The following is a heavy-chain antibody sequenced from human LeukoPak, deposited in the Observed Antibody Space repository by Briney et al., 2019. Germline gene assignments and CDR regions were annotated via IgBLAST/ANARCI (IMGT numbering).Heavy chain of an antibody. CDR2: ISGSGGST. CDR3: ASMGRITIFGVVPDY. Sequence: PGGSLRLSCAASGFAFSSYAMSWVRQAPGKGLEWVSGISGSGGSTYSADFVKGRFAISRDNSKSTLYLQLNSLRAEDTAVYYCASMGRITIFGVVPDYWGQGTLVTVSS. V-gene: IGHV3-23*01. D-gene: IGHD3-3*01. J-gene: IGHJ4*02. CDR1: GFAFSSYA.